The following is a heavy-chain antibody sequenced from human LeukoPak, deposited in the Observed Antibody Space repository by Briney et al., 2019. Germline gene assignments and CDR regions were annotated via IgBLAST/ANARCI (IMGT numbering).Heavy chain of an antibody. V-gene: IGHV4-59*01. CDR3: VRGYYYGSGSYYRGYFDY. J-gene: IGHJ4*02. Sequence: SETLSLTCTVSGGSISSYYWSWIRQPPGKGLECIGYIYYSGSTNYNPSLKSRVTISVDTSKNQFSLKLSSVTAADTAVYYCVRGYYYGSGSYYRGYFDYWGQGTLVTVSS. D-gene: IGHD3-10*01. CDR1: GGSISSYY. CDR2: IYYSGST.